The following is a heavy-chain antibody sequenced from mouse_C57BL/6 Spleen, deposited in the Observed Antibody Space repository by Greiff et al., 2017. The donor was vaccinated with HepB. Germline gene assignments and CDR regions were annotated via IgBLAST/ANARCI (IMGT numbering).Heavy chain of an antibody. Sequence: SCKASGYTFTSYWMHWVKQRPIQGLEWIGNIDPSDSETHYNQKFKDKATLTVDKSSSTAYMQLSSLTSEDSAVYYCARKGGYGSYFDYWGQGTTLTVSS. CDR3: ARKGGYGSYFDY. CDR1: GYTFTSYW. J-gene: IGHJ2*01. V-gene: IGHV1-52*01. D-gene: IGHD1-1*01. CDR2: IDPSDSET.